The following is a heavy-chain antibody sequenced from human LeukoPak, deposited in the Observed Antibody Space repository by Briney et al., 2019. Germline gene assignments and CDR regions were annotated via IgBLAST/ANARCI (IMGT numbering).Heavy chain of an antibody. CDR3: ARDSGRAYYGDYAADVFDI. CDR1: GFTFSSYS. J-gene: IGHJ3*02. D-gene: IGHD4-17*01. Sequence: GGSLRLSCAASGFTFSSYSMNWVRQAPGKGLEWVSSISSSSSYIYYADSVKGRFTISRDNAKNSLYLQMNSLRAEDTAVYYCARDSGRAYYGDYAADVFDIWGQGTMVTVSS. V-gene: IGHV3-21*01. CDR2: ISSSSSYI.